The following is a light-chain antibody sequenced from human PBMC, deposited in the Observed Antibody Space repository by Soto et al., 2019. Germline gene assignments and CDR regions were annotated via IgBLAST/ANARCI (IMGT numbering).Light chain of an antibody. CDR2: KAS. CDR3: QQYNSYSWT. CDR1: QSISSW. V-gene: IGKV1-5*03. J-gene: IGKJ1*01. Sequence: DIQMTQSPSTLSASVGDRVTITCRASQSISSWLAWYQQKPGKAPKLLIYKASSLESGVPSRFSGSGSGTEFTLTISSLQPDDFAIYYCQQYNSYSWTFDQGTKVEIK.